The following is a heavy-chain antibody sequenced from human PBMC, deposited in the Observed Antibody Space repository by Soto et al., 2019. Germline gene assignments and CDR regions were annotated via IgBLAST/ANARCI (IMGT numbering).Heavy chain of an antibody. D-gene: IGHD3-16*01. Sequence: SETLSLTCTVSGGSISSGDYYWSWIRQPPGKGLEWIGYIYYSGSTYYNPSLKSRVTISVDTSKNQFSLKLSSVTAADTAVYYCARGVYDPYYYYYYGMDVWGQGTTVTVSS. CDR2: IYYSGST. V-gene: IGHV4-30-4*01. CDR1: GGSISSGDYY. CDR3: ARGVYDPYYYYYYGMDV. J-gene: IGHJ6*02.